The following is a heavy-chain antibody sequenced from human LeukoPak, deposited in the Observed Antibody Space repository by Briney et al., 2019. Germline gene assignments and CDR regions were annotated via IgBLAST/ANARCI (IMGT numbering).Heavy chain of an antibody. CDR3: ARADDSSGYALH. CDR2: IYTSGST. V-gene: IGHV4-61*02. Sequence: PSQTLSLTCTVSGGSISSGSYYWSWIRQPAGKGLEWIGRIYTSGSTNYNPSLKSRVTISVDTSKNQFSLKLSSVTAADTAVYYCARADDSSGYALHWGQGTLVTVSS. J-gene: IGHJ4*02. D-gene: IGHD3-22*01. CDR1: GGSISSGSYY.